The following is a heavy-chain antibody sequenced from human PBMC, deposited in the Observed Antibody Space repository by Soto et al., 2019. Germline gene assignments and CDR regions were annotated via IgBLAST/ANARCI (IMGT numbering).Heavy chain of an antibody. CDR1: GGSISSGGYY. CDR3: ARMEYSSSQNWFDP. CDR2: IYYSGST. J-gene: IGHJ5*02. Sequence: SETLSLTCTVSGGSISSGGYYWSWIRQHPGKGLEWIGYIYYSGSTYYSPSFQGQVTISADKSISTAYLQWSSLKASDTAMYYCARMEYSSSQNWFDPWGQGTLVTVSS. D-gene: IGHD6-6*01. V-gene: IGHV4-31*01.